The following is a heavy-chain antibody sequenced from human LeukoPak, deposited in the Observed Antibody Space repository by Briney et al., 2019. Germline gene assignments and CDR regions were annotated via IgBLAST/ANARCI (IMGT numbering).Heavy chain of an antibody. CDR3: ARDVSIGDYGRGYCYYGMDV. Sequence: GGSLRLSCAASGFTFSSYSMNWVRQAPGKGLEWVSSISSSSSYIYYADSVKGRFTISRDNAKNSLYLQMNSLRAEDTAVYYCARDVSIGDYGRGYCYYGMDVWGQGTTVTVSS. CDR2: ISSSSSYI. CDR1: GFTFSSYS. D-gene: IGHD4-17*01. J-gene: IGHJ6*02. V-gene: IGHV3-21*01.